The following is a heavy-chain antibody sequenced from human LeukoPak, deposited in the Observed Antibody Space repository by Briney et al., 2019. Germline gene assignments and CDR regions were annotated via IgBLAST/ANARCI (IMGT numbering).Heavy chain of an antibody. CDR3: ARFYVSGSYPYYFVY. V-gene: IGHV3-48*01. J-gene: IGHJ4*02. D-gene: IGHD3-10*01. CDR2: ISSTSNTI. Sequence: PGRSLRLSCAASGFTFSNYGMHWVRQAPGKGLEWVSYISSTSNTIYYADSVKGRFTISRDNAKNSLYLQMNSLRGEDTAVYYCARFYVSGSYPYYFVYWGQGSLVTVSS. CDR1: GFTFSNYG.